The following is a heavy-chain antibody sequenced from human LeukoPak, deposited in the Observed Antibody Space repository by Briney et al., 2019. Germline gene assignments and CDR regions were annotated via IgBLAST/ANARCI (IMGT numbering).Heavy chain of an antibody. J-gene: IGHJ3*01. D-gene: IGHD3-22*01. CDR1: GYSISSGYY. Sequence: SETLSLTCAVSGYSISSGYYWGWIRQSPGKGLDWIATIFHSGSIYYNPSLKSRVTLSVDTSKNQFSLRLNSVTAADTALYYCARMGVSYYYDSSTYYPTAFDVWGQGTMVSVSS. CDR3: ARMGVSYYYDSSTYYPTAFDV. V-gene: IGHV4-38-2*01. CDR2: IFHSGSI.